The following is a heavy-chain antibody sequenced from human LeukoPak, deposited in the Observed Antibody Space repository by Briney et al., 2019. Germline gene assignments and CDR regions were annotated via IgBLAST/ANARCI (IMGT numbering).Heavy chain of an antibody. Sequence: GGSLRLSCAPSGFTFSSHEMNWVRQAPGKGLEWVSYISSSGSAKYYADSVKGRFTISRDNAKNSLDLQMNSLRAEDTAVYYCARAAHYDSSGYYRPDYWGQGTLVTVSS. CDR3: ARAAHYDSSGYYRPDY. J-gene: IGHJ4*02. V-gene: IGHV3-48*03. CDR2: ISSSGSAK. CDR1: GFTFSSHE. D-gene: IGHD3-22*01.